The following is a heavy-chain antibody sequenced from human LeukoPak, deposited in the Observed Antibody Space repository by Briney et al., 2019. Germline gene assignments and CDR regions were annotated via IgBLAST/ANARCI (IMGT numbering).Heavy chain of an antibody. D-gene: IGHD2-21*02. CDR3: ARGIEHIVVVTGIDY. CDR1: GFTFSSYS. V-gene: IGHV3-21*01. J-gene: IGHJ4*02. Sequence: PGGSLRLSWAASGFTFSSYSMNWVRQAPGKGLEWVSSISSSSSYIYHADSVKGRFTISRDNAKNSLYLQMNSLRAEDTAVYYCARGIEHIVVVTGIDYWGQGTLVTVSS. CDR2: ISSSSSYI.